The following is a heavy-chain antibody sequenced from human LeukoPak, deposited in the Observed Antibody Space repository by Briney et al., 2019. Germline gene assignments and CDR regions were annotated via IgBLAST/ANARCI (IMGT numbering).Heavy chain of an antibody. CDR1: GYSFTSYW. CDR3: GRLGIPFWSSTSCLSPHLNN. Sequence: GESLKISCKGSGYSFTSYWIGWVRQMPGKGLEWMGIIYPGDSDTRYSPSFQGQVTLSADKSISTAYLQWNSLKASDPAMYYCGRLGIPFWSSTSCLSPHLNNGGQETRVTFSS. D-gene: IGHD2-2*01. V-gene: IGHV5-51*01. J-gene: IGHJ4*02. CDR2: IYPGDSDT.